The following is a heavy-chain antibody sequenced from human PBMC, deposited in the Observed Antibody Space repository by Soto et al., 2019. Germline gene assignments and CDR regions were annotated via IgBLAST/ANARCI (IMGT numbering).Heavy chain of an antibody. Sequence: ASVKVSCKVSGYSLTELNIHWVRQAPGKGLEWMGGFDPEADKTIYAQKFQGRVTMTEDTSTDIAYMELGSLRSEDTAVYFCATIRGYYDSSGYPYYFDTWGQGTLVTVSS. CDR1: GYSLTELN. J-gene: IGHJ4*02. D-gene: IGHD3-22*01. V-gene: IGHV1-24*01. CDR2: FDPEADKT. CDR3: ATIRGYYDSSGYPYYFDT.